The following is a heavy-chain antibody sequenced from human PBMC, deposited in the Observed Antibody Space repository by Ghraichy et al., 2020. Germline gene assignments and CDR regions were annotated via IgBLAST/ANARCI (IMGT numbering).Heavy chain of an antibody. CDR3: ARARYYDFWSGYYPYYYYGMDV. J-gene: IGHJ6*02. D-gene: IGHD3-3*01. V-gene: IGHV4-34*01. Sequence: SETLSLTCAVYGGSFSGYYWSWIRQPPGKGLEWIGEINHSGSTNYNPSLKSRVTISVDTSKNQFSLKLSSVTAADTAVYYCARARYYDFWSGYYPYYYYGMDVWGQGTTVTVSS. CDR1: GGSFSGYY. CDR2: INHSGST.